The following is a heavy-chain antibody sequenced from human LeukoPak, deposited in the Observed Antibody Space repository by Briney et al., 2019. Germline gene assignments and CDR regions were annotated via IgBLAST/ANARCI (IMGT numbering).Heavy chain of an antibody. CDR1: GFTFNTYS. J-gene: IGHJ6*03. CDR2: IDSSGGYM. V-gene: IGHV3-21*01. Sequence: GGSLRLSCEASGFTFNTYSMNWARQAPGKGLEWVSSIDSSGGYMFYADSVKGRFTISRDNSKNTLYLQMNSLRAEDTAVYYCAKVSSSWYEYYYYYMDVWGKGTTVTISS. D-gene: IGHD6-13*01. CDR3: AKVSSSWYEYYYYYMDV.